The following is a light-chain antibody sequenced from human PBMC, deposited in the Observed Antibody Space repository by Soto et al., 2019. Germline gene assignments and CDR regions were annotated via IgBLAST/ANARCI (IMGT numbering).Light chain of an antibody. CDR1: QNVNSNH. V-gene: IGKV3-20*01. CDR3: HQFGSSPQT. CDR2: GPS. Sequence: IVLTQPPATLSLSPGKRATLSCRASQNVNSNHIAWYQQKPGQAPRLLIYGPSSRATGIPERFSGSGSGTDFTLTISRLEPEDFAVYFCHQFGSSPQTFGHGTKVDI. J-gene: IGKJ1*01.